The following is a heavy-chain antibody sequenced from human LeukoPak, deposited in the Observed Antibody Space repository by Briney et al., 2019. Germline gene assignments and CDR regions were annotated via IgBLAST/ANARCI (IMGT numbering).Heavy chain of an antibody. V-gene: IGHV4-59*01. CDR3: ARYAADGRNLEY. CDR2: IYYTETT. D-gene: IGHD6-13*01. Sequence: SETLSLTCTVSGGSISGYYWSWIRQPPGKGLEWIGYIYYTETTSYSPSLKSRVTISAETSKMQFSLKLNSVTAADTAVYYCARYAADGRNLEYWGQGTLVTVSS. CDR1: GGSISGYY. J-gene: IGHJ4*02.